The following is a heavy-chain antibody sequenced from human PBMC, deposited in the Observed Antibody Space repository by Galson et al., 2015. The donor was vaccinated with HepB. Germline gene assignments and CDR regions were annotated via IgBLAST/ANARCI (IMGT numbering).Heavy chain of an antibody. CDR1: GFTFSSYW. CDR2: INQDGSEN. CDR3: ARIGYSSSSFDY. D-gene: IGHD6-6*01. J-gene: IGHJ4*02. V-gene: IGHV3-7*01. Sequence: SLRLSCAASGFTFSSYWMSWVRQAPGKGLEWVGKINQDGSENNYVDSVKGRFTVSRDNAKNSLYMKVNNLRVEDTAVYYCARIGYSSSSFDYWGQGTLVTVSS.